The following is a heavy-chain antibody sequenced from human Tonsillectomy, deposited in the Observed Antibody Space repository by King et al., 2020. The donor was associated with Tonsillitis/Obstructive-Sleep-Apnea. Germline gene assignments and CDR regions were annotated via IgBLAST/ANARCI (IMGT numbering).Heavy chain of an antibody. Sequence: VQLVESGGGVVQPGRSRRLSCVASGVTFRHYAMHWVRQAPGKGLEWAALISYDGSDKYYADSVKGRFTISRDNSKNTVYLQMNFLRPEDTAVYDCARGEMATISPAFDIWGQGTMVTVSS. CDR2: ISYDGSDK. D-gene: IGHD5-24*01. V-gene: IGHV3-30*04. CDR1: GVTFRHYA. J-gene: IGHJ3*02. CDR3: ARGEMATISPAFDI.